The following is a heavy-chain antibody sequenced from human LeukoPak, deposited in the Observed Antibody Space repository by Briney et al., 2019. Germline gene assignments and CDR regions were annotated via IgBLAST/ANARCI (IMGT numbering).Heavy chain of an antibody. CDR1: GYTLTELS. CDR3: TTLTCTTFDFDY. D-gene: IGHD1-7*01. Sequence: ASVKVSCKVSGYTLTELSMHWVRQAPGKGLEWMGGFDPEDGETIYAQKFQGRVTMTEDTSTDTAYMQRSSLRSEATAVYYCTTLTCTTFDFDYWGQGTLVTVSS. CDR2: FDPEDGET. J-gene: IGHJ4*02. V-gene: IGHV1-24*01.